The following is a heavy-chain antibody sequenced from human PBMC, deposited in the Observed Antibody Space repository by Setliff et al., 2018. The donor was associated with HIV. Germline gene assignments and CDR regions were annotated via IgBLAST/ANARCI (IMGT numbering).Heavy chain of an antibody. D-gene: IGHD5-18*01. J-gene: IGHJ4*02. CDR2: INPNIGGT. CDR1: GYTFTGYY. Sequence: ASVKVSCKASGYTFTGYYMHWVRQAPGQGLEWMGWINPNIGGTNYAQKFQGRVTMTRDTSISTAYMELSRLRSDDTAVYYCAAEDTAMQQVDYWGQGTLVTVSS. CDR3: AAEDTAMQQVDY. V-gene: IGHV1-2*02.